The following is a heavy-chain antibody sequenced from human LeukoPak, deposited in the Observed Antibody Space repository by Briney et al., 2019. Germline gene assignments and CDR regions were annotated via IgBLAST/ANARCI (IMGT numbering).Heavy chain of an antibody. J-gene: IGHJ4*02. V-gene: IGHV4-59*08. Sequence: PSETLSLTCTVSGASLSNSYRSWVRQPPGKGLEWIGYIYYSGRTSFYPSLESRVTISVDTSKTQFSLKLSSVTAADTAVYYCARHLRNSFFDYWGEGTLVTVSS. CDR3: ARHLRNSFFDY. CDR2: IYYSGRT. CDR1: GASLSNSY. D-gene: IGHD2/OR15-2a*01.